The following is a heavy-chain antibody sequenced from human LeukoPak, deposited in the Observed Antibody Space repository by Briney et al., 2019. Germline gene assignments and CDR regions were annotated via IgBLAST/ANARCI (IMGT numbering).Heavy chain of an antibody. J-gene: IGHJ6*03. D-gene: IGHD3-10*01. CDR3: ASGSGSYRTPYYYMDV. Sequence: SGGSLRLSCAASGFNLRDYWMHWVRQAPGKGLVWVSRLGTDGTYTNYADSVKGRFTISRDNSKNTLYLQMNSLRAEDTAVYYCASGSGSYRTPYYYMDVWGTGTTVTVSS. CDR2: LGTDGTYT. CDR1: GFNLRDYW. V-gene: IGHV3-74*01.